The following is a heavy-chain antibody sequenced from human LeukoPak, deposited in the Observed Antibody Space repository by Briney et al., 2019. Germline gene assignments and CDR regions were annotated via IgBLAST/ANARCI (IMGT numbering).Heavy chain of an antibody. CDR3: ARAGRHYDFWSGYYQNWFDP. V-gene: IGHV4-34*01. CDR1: GGSFSGYY. CDR2: SNHSGST. J-gene: IGHJ5*02. Sequence: SETLSLTCAVYGGSFSGYYWSLIRQPPGKGLEWIGESNHSGSTNYNPSLKSRVTISVDTSKNQFSLKLSSVTAADTAVYYCARAGRHYDFWSGYYQNWFDPWGQGTLVTVSS. D-gene: IGHD3-3*01.